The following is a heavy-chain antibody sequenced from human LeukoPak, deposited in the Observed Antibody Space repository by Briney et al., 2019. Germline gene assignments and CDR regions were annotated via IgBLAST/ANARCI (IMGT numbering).Heavy chain of an antibody. CDR1: GGSISSYY. D-gene: IGHD5-24*01. J-gene: IGHJ5*02. CDR2: IYYSGST. Sequence: PSETLSLTCTVSGGSISSYYWSWIRQPPGKGLEWIGYIYYSGSTNYNPSLKSRVTISVDTSKNQFSLKLSSVTAADTAVYYCARVQRWLQPLCSWFDPWGQGTLVTVSS. CDR3: ARVQRWLQPLCSWFDP. V-gene: IGHV4-59*01.